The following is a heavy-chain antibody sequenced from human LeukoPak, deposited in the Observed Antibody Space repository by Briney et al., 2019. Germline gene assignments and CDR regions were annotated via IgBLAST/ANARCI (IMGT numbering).Heavy chain of an antibody. CDR3: TRERRGYSSGWSPRFLDY. V-gene: IGHV3-49*03. D-gene: IGHD6-19*01. CDR1: GFTFGDYA. J-gene: IGHJ4*02. Sequence: GGSLRLSCTASGFTFGDYAMSWFRQAPGKGLEWVGFIRSKAYGGTTEYAASVKGRFTISRDDSKSIAYLQMNSLKTEDTAVYYCTRERRGYSSGWSPRFLDYWGQGTLVTVSS. CDR2: IRSKAYGGTT.